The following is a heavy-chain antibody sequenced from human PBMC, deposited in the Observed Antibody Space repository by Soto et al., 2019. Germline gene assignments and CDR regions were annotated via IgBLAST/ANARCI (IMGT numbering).Heavy chain of an antibody. CDR1: GGSISSSSYY. CDR3: ARHGKAGHIVVVPAAMKGDWFDP. D-gene: IGHD2-2*01. CDR2: IYYSGGT. Sequence: PSETLSLTCTVSGGSISSSSYYWGWIRQPPGKGLEWIGSIYYSGGTYYNPSLKSRVTISVDTSKNQFSLKLSSVTAADTAVYYCARHGKAGHIVVVPAAMKGDWFDPWGQGTLVTVSS. J-gene: IGHJ5*02. V-gene: IGHV4-39*01.